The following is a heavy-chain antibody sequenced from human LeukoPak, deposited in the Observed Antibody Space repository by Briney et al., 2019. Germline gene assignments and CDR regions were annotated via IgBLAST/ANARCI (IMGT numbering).Heavy chain of an antibody. Sequence: PGGSLRLSCAASGFTFSSYAMHWVRQAPGKGLEWVAVISYDGSNKYYADSVKGRFTISRDNSKNTLYLQMNSLRAEDTAVYYCARAGAMIVVVIGDYFDYWGLGTLVTVSS. CDR2: ISYDGSNK. J-gene: IGHJ4*02. D-gene: IGHD3-22*01. CDR1: GFTFSSYA. V-gene: IGHV3-30-3*01. CDR3: ARAGAMIVVVIGDYFDY.